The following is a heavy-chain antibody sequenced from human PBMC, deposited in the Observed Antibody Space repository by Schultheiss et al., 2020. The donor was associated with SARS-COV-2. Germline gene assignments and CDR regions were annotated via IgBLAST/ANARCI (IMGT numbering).Heavy chain of an antibody. V-gene: IGHV2-5*02. CDR3: AHRQVRQQLVRGYFQH. Sequence: SGPTLVKPTQTLTLTCTFSGFSLSTSGVGVGWIRQPPGKALEWLALIYWDDDKRYSPSLKSRLTITKDTSKNQVVLTMTSMDPVDTATYYCAHRQVRQQLVRGYFQHWGQGTLVTVSS. CDR1: GFSLSTSGVG. J-gene: IGHJ1*01. D-gene: IGHD6-13*01. CDR2: IYWDDDK.